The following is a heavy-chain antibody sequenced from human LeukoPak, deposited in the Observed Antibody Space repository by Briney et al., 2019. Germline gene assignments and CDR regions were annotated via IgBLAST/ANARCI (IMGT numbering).Heavy chain of an antibody. CDR1: GGSISSGSYY. Sequence: SQTLSLTCTVSGGSISSGSYYWSWIRQPAGKGLEWIGRIYTSGSTNYNPSLKSRVTISVDTSKNQFSLKLSSVTAADTAVYYCARSLSIAAYYFDYWGQGTLVTVSS. J-gene: IGHJ4*02. CDR3: ARSLSIAAYYFDY. V-gene: IGHV4-61*02. CDR2: IYTSGST. D-gene: IGHD6-6*01.